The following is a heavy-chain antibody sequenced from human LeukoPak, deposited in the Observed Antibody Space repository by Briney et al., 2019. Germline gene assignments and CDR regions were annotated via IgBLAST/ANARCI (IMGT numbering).Heavy chain of an antibody. J-gene: IGHJ2*01. V-gene: IGHV3-30*03. Sequence: GRSLRLSCAASGFTFSSYGMHWVRQAPGKGLEWVAVISYDGSNKYYADSVKGRFTISRDNSKNTLYLQMNSLRAEDTAVYYCARDRPIAAAEDWYFDLWGRGTLVTVSS. CDR3: ARDRPIAAAEDWYFDL. CDR2: ISYDGSNK. D-gene: IGHD6-13*01. CDR1: GFTFSSYG.